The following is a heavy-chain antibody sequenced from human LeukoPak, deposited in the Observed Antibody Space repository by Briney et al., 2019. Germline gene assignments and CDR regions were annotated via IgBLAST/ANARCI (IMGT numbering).Heavy chain of an antibody. D-gene: IGHD6-13*01. CDR2: ISGSGGST. CDR3: ASTGYSSSWYTGSFDP. J-gene: IGHJ5*02. V-gene: IGHV3-23*01. CDR1: GGTFSSYA. Sequence: SCKASGGTFSSYAMSWVRQAPGKGLEWVSAISGSGGSTYYADSVKGRFTISRDNSKNTLYLQMNSLRAEDTAVYYCASTGYSSSWYTGSFDPWGQGTLVTVSS.